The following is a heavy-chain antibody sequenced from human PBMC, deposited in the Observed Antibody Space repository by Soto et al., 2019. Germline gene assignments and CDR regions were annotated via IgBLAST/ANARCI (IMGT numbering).Heavy chain of an antibody. D-gene: IGHD5-12*01. Sequence: PGGSLRLSCAASGFTFSSYGMHWVRQAPGKGLEWVAVIWYDGSNKYYADSVKGRFTISRDNSKNTLYLQMNSLRAEDTAVYYCAREGYSGYDSDYYYYYGMDVWGQGTTVTVSS. CDR1: GFTFSSYG. V-gene: IGHV3-33*01. CDR3: AREGYSGYDSDYYYYYGMDV. CDR2: IWYDGSNK. J-gene: IGHJ6*02.